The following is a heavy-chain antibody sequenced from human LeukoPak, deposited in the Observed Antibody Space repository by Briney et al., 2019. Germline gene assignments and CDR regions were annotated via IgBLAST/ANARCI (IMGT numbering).Heavy chain of an antibody. CDR1: GFTFSGSA. V-gene: IGHV3-73*01. D-gene: IGHD3-3*01. CDR2: IRSKAISYAT. Sequence: PGGSLRLSCAASGFTFSGSAMHWVRQASGKGLEWVGRIRSKAISYATAYAASVKGRFTISRDDSKNTAYLQMNSLKTEDTAVYYCTRGDFWSGYSTYRHYYYGMDVWGQGTTVTVSS. CDR3: TRGDFWSGYSTYRHYYYGMDV. J-gene: IGHJ6*02.